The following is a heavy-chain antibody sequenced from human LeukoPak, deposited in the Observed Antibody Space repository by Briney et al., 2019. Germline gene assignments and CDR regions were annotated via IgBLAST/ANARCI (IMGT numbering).Heavy chain of an antibody. Sequence: SETLARTCTVSGGCISSSSYYWGWIRQPPGKGLEWIGSIYYSGSTYYNPSLKSRVTISVDTSKNQFSLKLSSVTAADTAVYYCARGIAAAGDYWGQGTLVTVSS. J-gene: IGHJ4*02. D-gene: IGHD6-13*01. CDR3: ARGIAAAGDY. CDR1: GGCISSSSYY. CDR2: IYYSGST. V-gene: IGHV4-39*07.